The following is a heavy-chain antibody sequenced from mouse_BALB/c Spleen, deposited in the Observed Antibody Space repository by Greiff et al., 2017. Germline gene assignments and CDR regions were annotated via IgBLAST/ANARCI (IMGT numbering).Heavy chain of an antibody. V-gene: IGHV5-17*02. CDR3: ARSGYDYAIHY. CDR1: GFTFSSFG. CDR2: ISSGSSTI. J-gene: IGHJ2*01. Sequence: EVQLMESGGGLVQPGGSRKLSCAASGFTFSSFGMHWVRQAPEKGLEWVAYISSGSSTIYYADTVKGRFTISRDNPKNTLFLQMTSLRSEDTAMYYCARSGYDYAIHYWGQGTTLTVSS. D-gene: IGHD2-4*01.